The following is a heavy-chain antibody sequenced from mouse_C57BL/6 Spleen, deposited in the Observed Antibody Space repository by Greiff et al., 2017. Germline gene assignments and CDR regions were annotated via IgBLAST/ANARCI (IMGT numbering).Heavy chain of an antibody. Sequence: EVQVVESEGGLVQPGSSMKLSCTASGFTFSDYYMAWVRQVPEKGLEWVANINYDGSSTYYLDSLKSRFIISRDNAKNILYLQMSSLKSEDTATYYCARERYYGSPYFDYWGQGTTLTVSS. CDR2: INYDGSST. CDR3: ARERYYGSPYFDY. J-gene: IGHJ2*01. CDR1: GFTFSDYY. D-gene: IGHD1-1*01. V-gene: IGHV5-16*01.